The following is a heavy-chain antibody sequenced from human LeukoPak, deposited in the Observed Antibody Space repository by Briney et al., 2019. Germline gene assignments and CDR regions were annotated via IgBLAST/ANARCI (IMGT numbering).Heavy chain of an antibody. D-gene: IGHD1-7*01. V-gene: IGHV3-23*01. CDR3: AKGLGWNSRRGWAYYFDF. CDR1: GFTFSNYA. J-gene: IGHJ4*02. Sequence: GGSLRLSCAASGFTFSNYAMNWVRQAPGKGLEWVSGITGGGDVTYYTDSVKGRFTISRDNSKNTLYLQMNGLRVEDTAVYYCAKGLGWNSRRGWAYYFDFWGQGTLVTVSS. CDR2: ITGGGDVT.